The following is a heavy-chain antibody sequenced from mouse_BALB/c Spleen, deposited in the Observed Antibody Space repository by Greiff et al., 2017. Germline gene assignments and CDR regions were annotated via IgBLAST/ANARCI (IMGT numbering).Heavy chain of an antibody. J-gene: IGHJ4*01. CDR2: ISSGSSTI. V-gene: IGHV5-17*02. D-gene: IGHD1-1*01. Sequence: EVKLMESGGGLVQPGGSRKLSCAASGFTFSSFGMHWVRQAPEKGLEWVAYISSGSSTIYYADTVKGRFTISRDNPKNTLFLQMTSLRSEDTAMYYCASGSSLYYYAMDYWGQGTSVTVSS. CDR3: ASGSSLYYYAMDY. CDR1: GFTFSSFG.